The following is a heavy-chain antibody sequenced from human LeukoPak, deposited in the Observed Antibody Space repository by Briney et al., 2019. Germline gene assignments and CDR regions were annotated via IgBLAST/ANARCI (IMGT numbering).Heavy chain of an antibody. D-gene: IGHD3-22*01. CDR2: INGDGGTT. Sequence: GGSLRLSCAASGFTFDDYAMHWVRQAPGRGLEWVSLINGDGGTTYHADSVKGRFTISRDNNKYSLYLQMNSLRTEDTALYFCAKVLGSGYHYYYFDSWGQGTLVTVSS. V-gene: IGHV3-43*02. CDR1: GFTFDDYA. CDR3: AKVLGSGYHYYYFDS. J-gene: IGHJ4*02.